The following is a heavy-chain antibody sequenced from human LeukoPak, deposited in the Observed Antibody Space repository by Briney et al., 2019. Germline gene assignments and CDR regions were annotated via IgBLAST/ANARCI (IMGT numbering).Heavy chain of an antibody. J-gene: IGHJ4*02. D-gene: IGHD5-12*01. CDR3: ARYSGYDSFPLAHDY. V-gene: IGHV1-69*04. CDR2: IIPILGIA. CDR1: GGTFSSYA. Sequence: ASVKVSCKASGGTFSSYAISWVRQAPGQGLEWMGRIIPILGIANYAQKFQGRVTITADKSTSTAYMELSSLRSEDTAVYYCARYSGYDSFPLAHDYWGQGTLVTVSS.